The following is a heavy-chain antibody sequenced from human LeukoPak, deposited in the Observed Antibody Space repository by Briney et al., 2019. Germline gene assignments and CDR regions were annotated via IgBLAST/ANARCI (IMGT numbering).Heavy chain of an antibody. Sequence: SETLSLTCTVSGGSISSGSYYWSWIRQPAGKGLEWIGRIYTSGSINYNPSLKSRVTISVDTSKNQFSLKLSSVTAADTAVYYCARRSRGIAAAGPYYYYYMDVWGKGTTVTVSS. CDR1: GGSISSGSYY. CDR2: IYTSGSI. D-gene: IGHD6-13*01. J-gene: IGHJ6*03. V-gene: IGHV4-61*02. CDR3: ARRSRGIAAAGPYYYYYMDV.